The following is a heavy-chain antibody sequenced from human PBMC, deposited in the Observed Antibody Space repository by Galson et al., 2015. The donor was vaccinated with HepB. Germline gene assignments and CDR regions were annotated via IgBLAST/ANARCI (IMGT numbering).Heavy chain of an antibody. CDR2: IYYSGST. V-gene: IGHV4-59*08. Sequence: QVQLQESGPGLVKPSETLSLTCTVSGGSISSYYWSWIRQPPGKGLEWIGYIYYSGSTNYNPSLKSRVTISVDTSKNQFSLKLSSVTAADTAVYYCARWASLPAVASFFDYWGQGTLVTVSS. D-gene: IGHD2-2*01. CDR1: GGSISSYY. CDR3: ARWASLPAVASFFDY. J-gene: IGHJ4*02.